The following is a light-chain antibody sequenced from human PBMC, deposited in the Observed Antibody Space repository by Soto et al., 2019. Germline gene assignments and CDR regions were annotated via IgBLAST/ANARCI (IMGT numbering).Light chain of an antibody. CDR3: SSYRRTTFPHVV. J-gene: IGLJ2*01. V-gene: IGLV2-14*01. CDR2: EVT. CDR1: SSDIGADDF. Sequence: QSALTQPASVSGSPGQSITISCTGTSSDIGADDFVSWYQHHPDKTPKHIIFEVTYRPTGISHRFSASKSGNTASLTISGLEAEDEAFYYCSSYRRTTFPHVVFGGGTKLTVL.